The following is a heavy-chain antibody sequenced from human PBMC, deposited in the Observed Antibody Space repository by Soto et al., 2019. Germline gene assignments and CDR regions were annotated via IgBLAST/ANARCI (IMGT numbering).Heavy chain of an antibody. Sequence: QVQLVESGGGVVQPGRSLRLSCAASGFTFSTYGMHWVRQAPGKGLEWVAVMWFDGKHQYYADSVKGRCTISRDNSKNTVYLQMNSLRADDTALYYCARWTYYDSSGYYYVFDYWGQGTLVTVSS. CDR3: ARWTYYDSSGYYYVFDY. D-gene: IGHD3-22*01. J-gene: IGHJ4*02. CDR2: MWFDGKHQ. V-gene: IGHV3-33*01. CDR1: GFTFSTYG.